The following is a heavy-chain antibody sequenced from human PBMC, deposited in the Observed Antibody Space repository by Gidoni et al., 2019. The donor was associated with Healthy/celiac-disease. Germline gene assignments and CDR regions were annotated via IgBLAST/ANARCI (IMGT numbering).Heavy chain of an antibody. Sequence: QVQLVQSGAEVKKPGSSVKVSCKASGGTFSSYAISWGRQAPGQGLEWMGRIIPILGIANYAQKFQGRVTITADKSTSTAYMELSSLRSEDTAVYYCARAPFTMVRGVSFGMDVWGQGTTVTVSS. CDR2: IIPILGIA. CDR1: GGTFSSYA. J-gene: IGHJ6*02. V-gene: IGHV1-69*04. D-gene: IGHD3-10*01. CDR3: ARAPFTMVRGVSFGMDV.